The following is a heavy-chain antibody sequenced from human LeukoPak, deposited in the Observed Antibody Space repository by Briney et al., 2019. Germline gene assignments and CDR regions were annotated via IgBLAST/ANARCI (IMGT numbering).Heavy chain of an antibody. CDR2: ISSNGIYT. V-gene: IGHV3-64*01. D-gene: IGHD4-17*01. J-gene: IGHJ3*01. Sequence: PGGSLRLSCAASGFTFSDYGMYWVRQAPGKGLEHVSGISSNGIYTYYANSVKGRFTISRDNSENTLYLQIGSLRAEDMAVYYCARGPTVITFNAFDVWGQGTMVTVSS. CDR1: GFTFSDYG. CDR3: ARGPTVITFNAFDV.